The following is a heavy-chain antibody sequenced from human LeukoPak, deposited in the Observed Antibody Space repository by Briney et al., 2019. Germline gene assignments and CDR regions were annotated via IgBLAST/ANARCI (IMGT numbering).Heavy chain of an antibody. CDR1: GGSISTYY. Sequence: SETLSLTCTVSGGSISTYYWSWIRQPAGKGLEWIGRIYTSGSTNYNPSLKSRVTMSVDTSKNQFSLKLSSVTAADTAVYYCARDLMVRVTGYYYGMDVWGQGTTVTVSS. CDR3: ARDLMVRVTGYYYGMDV. D-gene: IGHD3-10*01. V-gene: IGHV4-4*07. CDR2: IYTSGST. J-gene: IGHJ6*02.